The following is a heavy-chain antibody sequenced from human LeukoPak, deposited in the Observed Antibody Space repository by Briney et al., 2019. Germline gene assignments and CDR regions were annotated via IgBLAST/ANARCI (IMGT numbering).Heavy chain of an antibody. J-gene: IGHJ4*02. CDR1: GFTFSDYY. CDR3: ARAPRGSIVGAPCPDY. D-gene: IGHD1-26*01. Sequence: PGGSLRLSCAASGFTFSDYYMSWIRQAPGKGLEWVSYISSSGSTIYYADSVKGRFTISRDNAKNSLYLQMNSLRAEDTVVYYCARAPRGSIVGAPCPDYWVQGTLVTVSS. V-gene: IGHV3-11*01. CDR2: ISSSGSTI.